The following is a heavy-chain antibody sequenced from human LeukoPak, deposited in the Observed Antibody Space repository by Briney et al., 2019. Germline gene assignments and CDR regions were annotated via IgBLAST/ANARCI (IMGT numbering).Heavy chain of an antibody. V-gene: IGHV3-23*01. CDR2: ISGSGGST. D-gene: IGHD3-22*01. Sequence: GGSLRLSCAASGFTFNSYAMSWVRQAPGKGLEWVSAISGSGGSTYYADSVKGRFTISRDNSKNTLYLQMNSLRAEDTAVYYCAKDMGDYYDSSGYYPTLFDYWGQGTLVTVSS. J-gene: IGHJ4*02. CDR1: GFTFNSYA. CDR3: AKDMGDYYDSSGYYPTLFDY.